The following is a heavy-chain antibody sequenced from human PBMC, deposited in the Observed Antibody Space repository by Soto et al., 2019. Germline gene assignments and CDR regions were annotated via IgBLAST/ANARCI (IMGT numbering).Heavy chain of an antibody. V-gene: IGHV1-3*01. CDR2: INAGNGNT. Sequence: QGQLMQSGAEVKKPGASVKVSCKASGYTFNSHAIHWMRQAPGQRLEWMGWINAGNGNTYYSEKFKGRVSLPRDTVATTVYMELTSLTSEDTGVYYCARDQSGIGWYVDWFDPWGQGTLVTVSS. CDR1: GYTFNSHA. D-gene: IGHD6-19*01. J-gene: IGHJ5*02. CDR3: ARDQSGIGWYVDWFDP.